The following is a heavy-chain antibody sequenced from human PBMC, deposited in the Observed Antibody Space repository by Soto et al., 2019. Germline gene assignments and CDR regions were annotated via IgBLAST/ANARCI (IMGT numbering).Heavy chain of an antibody. CDR3: ARGGGYDYLDYYYGMDV. V-gene: IGHV4-34*01. CDR1: GGSFSSYY. Sequence: SETLSLTCAVYGGSFSSYYWSWIRQSPGKGLEWIGEVNHSGSTNYNPSLKSRVTISVDTSKSHFALKLTSITAADTAVYYCARGGGYDYLDYYYGMDVWGQGTTVTVSS. J-gene: IGHJ6*02. CDR2: VNHSGST. D-gene: IGHD5-12*01.